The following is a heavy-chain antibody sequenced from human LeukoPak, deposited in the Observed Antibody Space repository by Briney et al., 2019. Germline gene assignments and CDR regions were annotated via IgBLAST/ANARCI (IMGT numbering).Heavy chain of an antibody. CDR1: GGTFSSYA. CDR2: IIPIFGTA. J-gene: IGHJ3*02. Sequence: SVKVSFKAYGGTFSSYAISCVRQGPGQGLEWMGGIIPIFGTANYAQKFQGRVTITADKSTSTAYMELSSLRSEDTAVYYCARVRTTVKHAFDIWGQGTMVTVSS. D-gene: IGHD4-11*01. V-gene: IGHV1-69*06. CDR3: ARVRTTVKHAFDI.